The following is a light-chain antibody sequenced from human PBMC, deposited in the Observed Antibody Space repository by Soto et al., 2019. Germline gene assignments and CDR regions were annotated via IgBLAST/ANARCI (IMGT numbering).Light chain of an antibody. J-gene: IGLJ3*02. CDR3: QTWGTGPWV. CDR1: SGHSTYA. V-gene: IGLV4-69*01. Sequence: QSVLTQSPSASASLGASVNLTCTLSSGHSTYAIAWHQQQPEKGPRYLMILNSDGSHSKGDGIPDHFSGSSSGAERYLTISSLQSEDEADYYCQTWGTGPWVFGGGTKVTVL. CDR2: LNSDGSH.